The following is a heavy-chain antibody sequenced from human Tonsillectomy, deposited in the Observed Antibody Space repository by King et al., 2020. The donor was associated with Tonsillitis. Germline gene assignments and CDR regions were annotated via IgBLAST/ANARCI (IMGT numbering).Heavy chain of an antibody. J-gene: IGHJ4*02. V-gene: IGHV4-30-2*01. CDR1: GGSISSGGYS. CDR2: IYHGGST. D-gene: IGHD6-13*01. Sequence: LQLQESGSGLVKPSQTLSLTCAVSGGSISSGGYSWSWIRQPPGKGLEWIGYIYHGGSTYYSPSLKSRVTISVDRSKNQFSLKVSSVTAADTAVYYCARALIAAGGFDYWGQGTLVTVSS. CDR3: ARALIAAGGFDY.